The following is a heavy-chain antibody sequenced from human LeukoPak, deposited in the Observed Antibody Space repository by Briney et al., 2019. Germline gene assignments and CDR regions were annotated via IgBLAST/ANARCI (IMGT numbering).Heavy chain of an antibody. V-gene: IGHV3-30*04. D-gene: IGHD5-18*01. J-gene: IGHJ4*02. CDR1: GLTFSSHA. CDR2: ISYDGSNK. Sequence: PGGSLRLSCAASGLTFSSHAIHWVRQAPGKGLEWVAVISYDGSNKYYADSVKGRFTISRDNSKNTLYLQMNSLRAEDTAVYYCAKAGYSYGDDYWGQGTLVTVSS. CDR3: AKAGYSYGDDY.